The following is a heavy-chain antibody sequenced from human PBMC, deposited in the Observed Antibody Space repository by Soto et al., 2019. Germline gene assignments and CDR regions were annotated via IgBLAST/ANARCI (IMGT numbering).Heavy chain of an antibody. CDR1: GYSFTSYW. V-gene: IGHV5-51*01. J-gene: IGHJ6*02. CDR3: ARGGSLYYYCYGMDV. Sequence: GESLKISCKGSGYSFTSYWIGWVRQMPGKGLEWMGIIYPDDSDTRYSPSFQGQVTISADKSISTAYLQWSSLKASDTAMYYCARGGSLYYYCYGMDVWGQGTTVTVS. D-gene: IGHD1-26*01. CDR2: IYPDDSDT.